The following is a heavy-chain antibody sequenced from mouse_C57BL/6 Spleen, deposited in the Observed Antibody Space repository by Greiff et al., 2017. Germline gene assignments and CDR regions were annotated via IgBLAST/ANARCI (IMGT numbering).Heavy chain of an antibody. V-gene: IGHV1-69*01. CDR3: ARGAYGNYDYAMDY. D-gene: IGHD2-1*01. J-gene: IGHJ4*01. Sequence: QVQLQQPGAELVMPGASVKLSCKASGYTFTSYWMHWVKQRPGQGLEWIGEIDPSDSYTNYNQKFKGKSTLTVDKSSSTAYMQRSSLTSEDSAVYYCARGAYGNYDYAMDYWGQGTSVTVSS. CDR1: GYTFTSYW. CDR2: IDPSDSYT.